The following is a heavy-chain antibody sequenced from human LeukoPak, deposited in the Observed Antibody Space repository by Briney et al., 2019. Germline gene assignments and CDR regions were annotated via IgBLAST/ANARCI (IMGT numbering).Heavy chain of an antibody. J-gene: IGHJ6*02. CDR2: ISYDGSNK. CDR1: GFTFSSYA. V-gene: IGHV3-30-3*01. Sequence: GGSLRLSCAASGFTFSSYAMHWVRQAPGKGLEWVAVISYDGSNKYYADSVKGRFTISRDNSKNTLYLQMNSLRAEDTAVYYCARAAGDYSFNYYYYCGMDVWGQGTTVTVSS. D-gene: IGHD4-11*01. CDR3: ARAAGDYSFNYYYYCGMDV.